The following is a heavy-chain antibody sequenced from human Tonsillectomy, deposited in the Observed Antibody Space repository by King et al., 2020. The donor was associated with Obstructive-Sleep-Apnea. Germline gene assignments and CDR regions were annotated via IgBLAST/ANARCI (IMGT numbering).Heavy chain of an antibody. CDR1: GYTFTDYY. CDR2: INPHSGDT. J-gene: IGHJ4*02. V-gene: IGHV1-2*02. CDR3: ARSGLTSGNYRTYYFDY. D-gene: IGHD1-26*01. Sequence: QLVQSGAEVKKPGASVKVSCKASGYTFTDYYLHWVRQAPGQGLEWMGWINPHSGDTDYARNFQGRVTMTRNTSISTAYMELSRLKSDDTAVYYCARSGLTSGNYRTYYFDYWGQGTLVTVPS.